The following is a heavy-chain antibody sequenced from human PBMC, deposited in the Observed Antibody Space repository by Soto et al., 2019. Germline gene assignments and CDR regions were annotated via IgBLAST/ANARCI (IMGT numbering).Heavy chain of an antibody. CDR1: GFTFSSYG. D-gene: IGHD2-2*01. CDR3: ARERYQLRASFDY. J-gene: IGHJ4*02. V-gene: IGHV3-33*01. Sequence: QVQLVESGGGVVQPGRSLRLSCAASGFTFSSYGMHWVRQAPGKGLEWVAVIWYDGSNKYYADSVKGRFTISRDNSKNTLYLQMNSLRTEDTAVYYCARERYQLRASFDYWGQGTLVTVSS. CDR2: IWYDGSNK.